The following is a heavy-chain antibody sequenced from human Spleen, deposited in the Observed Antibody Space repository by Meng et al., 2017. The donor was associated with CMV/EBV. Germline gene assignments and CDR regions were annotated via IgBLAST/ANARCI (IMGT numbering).Heavy chain of an antibody. CDR2: INPSGGST. J-gene: IGHJ3*02. V-gene: IGHV1-46*01. D-gene: IGHD2-2*01. CDR3: ARGQYCSRTTCFSSEYAFDI. Sequence: ASVKVSCKASGYTFTSYYMHWVRQAPGQGLEWMGIINPSGGSTSYAQKFQGRVTMTRDTSTSTVYMELSSLRSEDTAMYYCARGQYCSRTTCFSSEYAFDIWGRGTMVTVSS. CDR1: GYTFTSYY.